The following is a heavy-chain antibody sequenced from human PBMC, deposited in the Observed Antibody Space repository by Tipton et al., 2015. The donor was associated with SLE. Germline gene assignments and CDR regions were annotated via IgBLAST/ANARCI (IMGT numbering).Heavy chain of an antibody. V-gene: IGHV3-20*04. D-gene: IGHD3-3*01. Sequence: QLVQSGGGVVRPGGSLRLSCAASGFTFDDYGMSWVRQAPGKGLEWVSGINWNGGSTGYADSVKGRFTISRDNAKNSLYLQMNSLRAEDTALYYCARDYADTIFGLFDYWGQGTLVTVSS. CDR1: GFTFDDYG. CDR3: ARDYADTIFGLFDY. CDR2: INWNGGST. J-gene: IGHJ4*02.